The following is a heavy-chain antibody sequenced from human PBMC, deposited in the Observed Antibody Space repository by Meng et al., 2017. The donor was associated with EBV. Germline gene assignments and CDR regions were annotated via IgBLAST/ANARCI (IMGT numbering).Heavy chain of an antibody. Sequence: LVTLGAEVKKPGASVKVSCKASGYTFTSYGISWVQQAPGQGLEWMGWISAYNGNTNYAQKLQGRVTMTTDTSTSTAYMELRSLRSDDTAVYYCARDGRLYDTPSPFDYWGQGTLVTVSS. V-gene: IGHV1-18*01. J-gene: IGHJ4*02. D-gene: IGHD3-22*01. CDR3: ARDGRLYDTPSPFDY. CDR2: ISAYNGNT. CDR1: GYTFTSYG.